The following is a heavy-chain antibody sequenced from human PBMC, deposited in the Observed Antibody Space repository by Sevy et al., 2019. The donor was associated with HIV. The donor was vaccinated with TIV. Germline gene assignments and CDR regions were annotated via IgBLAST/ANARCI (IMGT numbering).Heavy chain of an antibody. J-gene: IGHJ4*02. CDR1: GFTFSNAW. Sequence: GGSLRLSCAASGFTFSNAWMSWVRQAPGKGLEWVDRIKSKTDGGTTDYAAPVKGRFTISRDDSKNTLYLQMNSLKTEGTAIYYCTTDSEKPGLSALLDYWGQGTLVTVSS. D-gene: IGHD3-10*01. CDR3: TTDSEKPGLSALLDY. V-gene: IGHV3-15*01. CDR2: IKSKTDGGTT.